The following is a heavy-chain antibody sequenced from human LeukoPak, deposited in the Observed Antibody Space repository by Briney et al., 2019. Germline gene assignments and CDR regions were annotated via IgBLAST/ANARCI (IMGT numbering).Heavy chain of an antibody. V-gene: IGHV3-23*01. CDR2: ISERGGTT. CDR3: AKRGIVIRGILVIGYHQEAYHYDY. Sequence: EGSLRLSCVVSGVSLSNYAMTWVRQAPGKGLEWVSYISERGGTTTYADSVKGRSTISRDTSLNTLYLQMTSLRAEDTAVYFCAKRGIVIRGILVIGYHQEAYHYDYWGQGVLVTVSS. D-gene: IGHD3-10*01. J-gene: IGHJ4*02. CDR1: GVSLSNYA.